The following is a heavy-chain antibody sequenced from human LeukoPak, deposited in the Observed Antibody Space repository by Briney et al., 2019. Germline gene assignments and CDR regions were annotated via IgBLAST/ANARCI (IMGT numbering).Heavy chain of an antibody. CDR2: IFYSGST. CDR3: ARRLQDLPSSHRDAFDI. J-gene: IGHJ3*02. CDR1: GGSIGSGAYY. Sequence: PSQTLSLTCTVSGGSIGSGAYYWSWIRQHPGKGLERIGYIFYSGSTHYNSSLKSRLTISVDTSKNQFFLKLSSVTAADTAVYYCARRLQDLPSSHRDAFDIWGQGTMVTVSS. V-gene: IGHV4-31*03. D-gene: IGHD5-24*01.